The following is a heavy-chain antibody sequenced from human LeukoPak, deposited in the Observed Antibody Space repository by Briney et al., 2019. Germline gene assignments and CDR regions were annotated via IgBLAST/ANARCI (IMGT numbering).Heavy chain of an antibody. J-gene: IGHJ2*01. CDR3: ARDTYRFFDL. CDR2: IKEDGSDK. V-gene: IGHV3-7*01. CDR1: GFTFNTYW. Sequence: GGSLRLTCTASGFTFNTYWMGWVRQAPGKGLEWVADIKEDGSDKYSVASVKGRFTISRDNTKNSLYLHMDSLRAEDTAVYYCARDTYRFFDLWGRGTLVTVSS.